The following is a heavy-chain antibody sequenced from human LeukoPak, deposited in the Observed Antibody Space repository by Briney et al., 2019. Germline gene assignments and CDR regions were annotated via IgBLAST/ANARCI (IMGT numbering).Heavy chain of an antibody. CDR2: VYHSGST. CDR3: ARLSGAPVRHPIYHFDY. CDR1: GYSISSGYY. D-gene: IGHD1-26*01. Sequence: PSETLSLTCTVSGYSISSGYYWGWIRQPPGKGLEWIGNVYHSGSTYKNPSLKSRVSISLDTSTNQFSLKLTSVTAADAAIYYCARLSGAPVRHPIYHFDYWGQGTLVTVSS. J-gene: IGHJ4*02. V-gene: IGHV4-38-2*02.